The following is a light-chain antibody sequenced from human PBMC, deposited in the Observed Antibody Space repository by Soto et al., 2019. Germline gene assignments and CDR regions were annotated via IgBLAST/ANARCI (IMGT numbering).Light chain of an antibody. CDR1: QNISRS. CDR2: GAS. Sequence: EIVMTHSKVTLSVSPVERATLSCRASQNISRSLAWYQQKPGQAPRLLIYGASTRATGIPARFSGSGSGTEFTLIISSLQSEDFAVYYCQQYSNWPTFGQGTKVDIK. CDR3: QQYSNWPT. V-gene: IGKV3-15*01. J-gene: IGKJ1*01.